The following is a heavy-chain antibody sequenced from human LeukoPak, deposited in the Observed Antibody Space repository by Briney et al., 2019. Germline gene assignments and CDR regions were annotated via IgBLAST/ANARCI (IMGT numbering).Heavy chain of an antibody. CDR2: IYDSGST. V-gene: IGHV4-61*08. CDR1: GGSISSGGYY. J-gene: IGHJ4*02. D-gene: IGHD3-3*01. Sequence: SETLSLTCAVSGGSISSGGYYWSWIRQPPGKGLEWIGHIYDSGSTNYNPSLKSRVTISVDTSKNQFSLKLSSVTAADTAVYYCAREFSWSGFFDYWGQGTLVTVSS. CDR3: AREFSWSGFFDY.